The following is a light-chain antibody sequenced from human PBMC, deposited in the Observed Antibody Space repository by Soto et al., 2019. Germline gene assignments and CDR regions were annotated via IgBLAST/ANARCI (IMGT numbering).Light chain of an antibody. V-gene: IGKV3-20*01. CDR3: QHYGGPVGYT. CDR1: QTVRSNY. Sequence: EIVLTQSPSTLSLSPGDRATLSCRASQTVRSNYLAWYQQKPGQAPKLLIYGASSRATDIPGRFSGSGSGTDFALTISRLEPEAFAVYYCQHYGGPVGYTFGQGTKVEIK. J-gene: IGKJ2*01. CDR2: GAS.